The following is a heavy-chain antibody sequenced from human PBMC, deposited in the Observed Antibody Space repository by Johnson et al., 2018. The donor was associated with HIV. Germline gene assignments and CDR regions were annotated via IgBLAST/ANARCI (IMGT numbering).Heavy chain of an antibody. CDR3: ARDQGWVTTPGDLDAFDI. CDR1: GFTFSNYA. J-gene: IGHJ3*02. Sequence: LSCAASGFTFSNYAVHWVRQAPGKGLDWVAVISYDGSNKYYADSVKGRFTISRDNSKNTLYLQMNSLRAEDTAVYYCARDQGWVTTPGDLDAFDIWGQGTMVTVSS. V-gene: IGHV3-30*04. D-gene: IGHD2-21*02. CDR2: ISYDGSNK.